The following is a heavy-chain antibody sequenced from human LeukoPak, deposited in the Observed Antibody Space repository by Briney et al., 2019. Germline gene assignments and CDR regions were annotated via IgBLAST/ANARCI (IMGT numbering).Heavy chain of an antibody. J-gene: IGHJ4*02. Sequence: GGSLRLSCAASGFTFSSYSMNWVRQAQGKGLEWVSSISSSSSYIYYADSVKGRFTISRDNAKNSLYLQMNSLRAEDTAVYYCARVRSSSDIYFDYWGQGTLVTVSS. CDR1: GFTFSSYS. D-gene: IGHD6-13*01. CDR3: ARVRSSSDIYFDY. V-gene: IGHV3-21*01. CDR2: ISSSSSYI.